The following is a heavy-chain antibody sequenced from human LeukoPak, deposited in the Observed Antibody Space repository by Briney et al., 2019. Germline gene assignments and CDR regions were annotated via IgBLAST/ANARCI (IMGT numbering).Heavy chain of an antibody. J-gene: IGHJ6*03. V-gene: IGHV4-59*01. CDR3: AGGYFDWSAYYYYMDV. CDR2: IYYSGST. CDR1: GGSISSYY. Sequence: SETLSLTCTVSGGSISSYYWSWIRHPPGKGLEWIGYIYYSGSTNYNPSLKSRVTISVDTSKNQFSLKLSSVTAADTAVYYCAGGYFDWSAYYYYMDVWGKGTTVTVSS. D-gene: IGHD3-9*01.